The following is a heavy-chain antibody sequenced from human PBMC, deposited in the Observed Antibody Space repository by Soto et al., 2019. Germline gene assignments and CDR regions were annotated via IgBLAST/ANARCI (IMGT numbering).Heavy chain of an antibody. CDR3: AKGDNLGPKTGYAFDP. J-gene: IGHJ5*02. D-gene: IGHD5-12*01. CDR2: TYFRSKWYN. CDR1: GDSVSSNTAS. Sequence: SQTLSLTCDIPGDSVSSNTASWNWIRQSPSRGLEWLGRTYFRSKWYNDYAVSVNSRLIINLDTSNNQFSLQLNSVTPENTAVYFCAKGDNLGPKTGYAFDPWGQGIMVTVSS. V-gene: IGHV6-1*01.